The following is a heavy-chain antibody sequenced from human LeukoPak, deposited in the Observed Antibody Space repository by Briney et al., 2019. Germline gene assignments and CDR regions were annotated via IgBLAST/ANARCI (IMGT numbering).Heavy chain of an antibody. Sequence: ASVKVSCKVSGYTLTELSMHWVRQAPGKGLEWMGGFDPEDGETIYAQKFQGRVTMTEDTSTDTAYMELSSLRSEDTAVYYCATVGTVQLPFDPWGQGTLVTVSS. CDR2: FDPEDGET. CDR1: GYTLTELS. CDR3: ATVGTVQLPFDP. J-gene: IGHJ5*02. D-gene: IGHD1-7*01. V-gene: IGHV1-24*01.